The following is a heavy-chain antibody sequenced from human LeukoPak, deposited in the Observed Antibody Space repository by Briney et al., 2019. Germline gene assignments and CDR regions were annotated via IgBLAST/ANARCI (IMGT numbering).Heavy chain of an antibody. CDR2: ISDSGDEI. CDR1: GFTVSSNY. CDR3: AIYQQQPRLGSDY. V-gene: IGHV3-53*01. D-gene: IGHD6-13*01. J-gene: IGHJ4*02. Sequence: PGGSLRLSCAASGFTVSSNYMSWVRQPPGKGPEWVSAISDSGDEIHYADTVKGRFTISRDNSKNTLSLQMNSLRADDTAMYYCAIYQQQPRLGSDYWGQGTLVTVSS.